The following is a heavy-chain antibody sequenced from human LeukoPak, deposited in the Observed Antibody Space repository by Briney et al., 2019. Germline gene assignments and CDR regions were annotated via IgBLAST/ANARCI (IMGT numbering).Heavy chain of an antibody. J-gene: IGHJ4*02. V-gene: IGHV3-30*04. CDR2: LAHDGGDR. Sequence: GGSLRLSCAASGLTFSNYAMHWVRQAPGKGLEWVAVLAHDGGDRYFADSVKGRFTISRDNSNNTLYLHMSSLRAEATALYYCARGTPAVAGIDYWGQGTLVTVSS. CDR3: ARGTPAVAGIDY. D-gene: IGHD6-19*01. CDR1: GLTFSNYA.